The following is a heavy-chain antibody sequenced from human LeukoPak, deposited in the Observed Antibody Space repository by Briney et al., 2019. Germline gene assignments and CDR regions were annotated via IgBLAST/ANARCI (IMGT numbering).Heavy chain of an antibody. D-gene: IGHD5-18*01. CDR1: GFTFSSYG. V-gene: IGHV3-30*18. CDR2: ISYDGSNK. Sequence: GGSLRLSCAASGFTFSSYGMHWVRQAPGKGLEWVAVISYDGSNKYYADFVKGRFTISRDNSKNTLYLQMNSLRAEDTAVYYCAKDSGIQLWLIGADYWGQGTLVTVSS. J-gene: IGHJ4*02. CDR3: AKDSGIQLWLIGADY.